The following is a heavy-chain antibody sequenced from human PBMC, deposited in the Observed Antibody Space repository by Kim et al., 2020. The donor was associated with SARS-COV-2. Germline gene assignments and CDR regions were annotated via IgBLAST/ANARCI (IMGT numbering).Heavy chain of an antibody. CDR3: ARDRLNTIFGVVIVDAFDI. J-gene: IGHJ3*02. D-gene: IGHD3-3*01. V-gene: IGHV3-21*01. CDR2: ISGSSSYI. Sequence: GGSLRLSCAASGLTFSSYSVIWVRQAPGKGLEWVSSISGSSSYIYYADSVKGRFTISRDNAKNSLYLQMNSLRAEDTAVYYCARDRLNTIFGVVIVDAFDIWGQGTMVTVSS. CDR1: GLTFSSYS.